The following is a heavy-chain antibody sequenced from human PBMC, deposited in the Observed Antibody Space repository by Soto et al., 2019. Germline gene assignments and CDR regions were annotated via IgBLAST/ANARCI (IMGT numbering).Heavy chain of an antibody. V-gene: IGHV2-5*02. J-gene: IGHJ4*02. CDR1: GFSLTTDRVG. CDR3: AHAYGGRSLY. D-gene: IGHD1-26*01. Sequence: QITLKESGATLVKPTQTLTLTCTFSGFSLTTDRVGVGWIRQPPGDALEWLAVIYWDDTKTYRPSLESRLTITKDTAKIQVALTMTNMDSVDTATYYCAHAYGGRSLYWGQGTLVTVSS. CDR2: IYWDDTK.